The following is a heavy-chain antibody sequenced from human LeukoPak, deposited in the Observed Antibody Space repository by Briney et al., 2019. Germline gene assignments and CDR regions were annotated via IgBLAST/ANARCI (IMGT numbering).Heavy chain of an antibody. CDR1: GFTFSNYA. CDR2: ISGSGSGT. V-gene: IGHV3-23*01. J-gene: IGHJ4*02. Sequence: GGSLRLSCAASGFTFSNYAMSWVRQAPGKALEWVSAISGSGSGTHYADSVKGRFTISRDNSKNTLYLQINSLRAEDTAVYYCAKNYYDSGSGTVPGYWGQGTLVTVSS. CDR3: AKNYYDSGSGTVPGY. D-gene: IGHD3-22*01.